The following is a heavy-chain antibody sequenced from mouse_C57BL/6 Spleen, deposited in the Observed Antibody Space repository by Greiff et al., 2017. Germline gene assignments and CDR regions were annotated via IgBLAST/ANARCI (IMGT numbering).Heavy chain of an antibody. D-gene: IGHD2-4*01. CDR3: ARGYDYDVGYYFDD. J-gene: IGHJ2*01. CDR1: GYTFTSYW. V-gene: IGHV1-55*01. Sequence: QVQLQQPGAELVKPGASVKMSCKASGYTFTSYWITWVKQRPGQGLEWIGDIYPGSGSTNYNEKFKSNATLTVDTSSSTAYMQLSSLTSEDSAVYYCARGYDYDVGYYFDDWGQGTTLTVSS. CDR2: IYPGSGST.